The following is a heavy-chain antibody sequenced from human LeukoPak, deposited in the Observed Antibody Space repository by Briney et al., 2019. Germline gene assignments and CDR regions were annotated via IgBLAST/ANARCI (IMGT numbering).Heavy chain of an antibody. Sequence: PGGSLRLSCAASGFTFARYGMNWVRQASGKGLEWVSYISSSGSTIYYADSVKGRFTISRDNAKNSLYLQMNSLRAEDTAVYYCAELGITMIGGVWGKGTTVTISS. D-gene: IGHD3-10*02. CDR3: AELGITMIGGV. CDR1: GFTFARYG. V-gene: IGHV3-48*03. J-gene: IGHJ6*04. CDR2: ISSSGSTI.